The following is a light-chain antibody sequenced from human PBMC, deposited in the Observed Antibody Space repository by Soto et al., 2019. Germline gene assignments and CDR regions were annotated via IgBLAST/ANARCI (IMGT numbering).Light chain of an antibody. CDR2: DVS. V-gene: IGLV2-14*03. Sequence: ITISCIGTSSDVGGYNFVSWYQQHPGEAPKLIIFDVSHRPSGISTRFSGSKSGNTASLTISGLQAEDEADYYCSSYRIRSPPDYVFGTGTKVTVL. J-gene: IGLJ1*01. CDR1: SSDVGGYNF. CDR3: SSYRIRSPPDYV.